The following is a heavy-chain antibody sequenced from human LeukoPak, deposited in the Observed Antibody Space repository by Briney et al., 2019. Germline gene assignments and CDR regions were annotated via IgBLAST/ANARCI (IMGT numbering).Heavy chain of an antibody. CDR1: GYTFTSYG. Sequence: GASVKVSCKASGYTFTSYGISWVRQAPGQGLEWMGWISAYNGNINYAQKLQGRVTMTTDTSTSTAYMELRSLRSDDTAVYYCARDIVVVPAAKNYYYYYGMDVWGQGTTVTVSS. J-gene: IGHJ6*02. CDR3: ARDIVVVPAAKNYYYYYGMDV. D-gene: IGHD2-2*01. CDR2: ISAYNGNI. V-gene: IGHV1-18*01.